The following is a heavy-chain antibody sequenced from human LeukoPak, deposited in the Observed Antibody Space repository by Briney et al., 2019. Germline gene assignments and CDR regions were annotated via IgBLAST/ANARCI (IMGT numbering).Heavy chain of an antibody. J-gene: IGHJ4*01. CDR3: AKEDAPGIIPVAGKFDY. D-gene: IGHD6-19*01. V-gene: IGHV3-23*01. CDR2: ISGSGGST. Sequence: PGGSLRLSCAASGFTFNSYAMTWVRQAPGKGLEWVSAISGSGGSTYYADSVKGRFTISRDNSKNTLFLQMNSLRAEDTAVYYCAKEDAPGIIPVAGKFDYWGXGTLVTVSS. CDR1: GFTFNSYA.